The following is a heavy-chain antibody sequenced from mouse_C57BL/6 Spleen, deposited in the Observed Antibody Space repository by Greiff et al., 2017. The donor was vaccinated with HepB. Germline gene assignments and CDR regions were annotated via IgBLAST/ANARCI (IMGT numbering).Heavy chain of an antibody. CDR3: ADGRFAY. Sequence: QVQLQQPGAELVKPGASVKLSCKASGYTFTSYWMQWVKQRPGQGLEWIGEIDPSDSYTNYNQKFKGKATLTVDTSSSTAYMQFSSLTSEDSAVYYCADGRFAYWGQGTLVTVSA. CDR1: GYTFTSYW. J-gene: IGHJ3*01. CDR2: IDPSDSYT. V-gene: IGHV1-50*01.